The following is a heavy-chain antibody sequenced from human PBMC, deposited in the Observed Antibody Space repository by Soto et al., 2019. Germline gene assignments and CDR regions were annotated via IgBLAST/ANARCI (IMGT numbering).Heavy chain of an antibody. Sequence: QVQLVQSGAEVKKPGASVKVSCKTSGYTFTSYHISWVRQAPGQGLEWMGWISAYNTNTNYAQKFQGRVTMTTDTLTSTAYMELXXXXXXXXXXXXXXXXXXXXXYWGQGTLVTVSS. CDR1: GYTFTSYH. CDR3: XXXXXXXXY. V-gene: IGHV1-18*01. J-gene: IGHJ4*02. CDR2: ISAYNTNT.